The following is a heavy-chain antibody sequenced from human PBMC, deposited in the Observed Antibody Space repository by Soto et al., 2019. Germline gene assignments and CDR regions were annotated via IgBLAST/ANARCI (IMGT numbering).Heavy chain of an antibody. CDR3: ARDQTDSGGYSDS. D-gene: IGHD2-15*01. Sequence: QVQLVESGGGVVKPGGSLRLSCEGSGFPFRSYGIQWVRQAPGKGLEWLGLIWNDGSHAYYADSVKGRFTISRDNSKNTVFLQVSNLRAEDTAVYFCARDQTDSGGYSDSWGQGTLVTVSS. CDR1: GFPFRSYG. CDR2: IWNDGSHA. J-gene: IGHJ4*02. V-gene: IGHV3-33*01.